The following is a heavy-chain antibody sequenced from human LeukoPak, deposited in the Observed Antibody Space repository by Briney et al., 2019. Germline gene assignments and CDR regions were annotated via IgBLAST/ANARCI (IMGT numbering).Heavy chain of an antibody. J-gene: IGHJ4*02. CDR1: GGTFSSYA. D-gene: IGHD3-22*01. V-gene: IGHV1-69*13. CDR2: IIPIFGTA. CDR3: APCYYNSSGYYQRSDY. Sequence: SVKVSCKASGGTFSSYAISWVRQAPGQGLEWMGGIIPIFGTANYAQKFQGRVTITADESTSTAYMELSSLRSEDTAVYYCAPCYYNSSGYYQRSDYWGQGTLVTVSS.